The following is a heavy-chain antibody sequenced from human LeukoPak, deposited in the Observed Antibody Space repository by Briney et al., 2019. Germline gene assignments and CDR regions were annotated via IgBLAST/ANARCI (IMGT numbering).Heavy chain of an antibody. D-gene: IGHD3-22*01. V-gene: IGHV3-21*01. CDR3: ARESYYYDSSGYSAPGHLVDP. CDR1: GFTFSSYW. Sequence: GGSLRLSCAASGFTFSSYWMHWVRQAPGKGLEWVSSISSSSSYIYYADSVKGRFTISRDNAKNSLYLQMNSLRAEDTAVYYCARESYYYDSSGYSAPGHLVDPWGQGTLVTVSS. CDR2: ISSSSSYI. J-gene: IGHJ5*02.